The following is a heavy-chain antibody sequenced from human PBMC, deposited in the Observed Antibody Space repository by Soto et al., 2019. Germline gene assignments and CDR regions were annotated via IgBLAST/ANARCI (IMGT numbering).Heavy chain of an antibody. J-gene: IGHJ4*02. Sequence: EVQLVESGEGLVKPGGSLTLSCAASGFSFSGGWMSWVHQAAGKGLEWVGRIKSKNDGGTTDYAAPVKGRFTISRDDSKNTLYLQMNSLKIEDTAVYYCTTDEWEWGQGTLVTVSS. V-gene: IGHV3-15*05. CDR3: TTDEWE. CDR2: IKSKNDGGTT. CDR1: GFSFSGGW. D-gene: IGHD1-26*01.